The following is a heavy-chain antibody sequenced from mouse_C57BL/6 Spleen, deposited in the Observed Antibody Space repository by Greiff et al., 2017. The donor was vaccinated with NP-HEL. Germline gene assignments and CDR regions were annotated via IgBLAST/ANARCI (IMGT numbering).Heavy chain of an antibody. J-gene: IGHJ2*01. CDR2: IDPETGGT. V-gene: IGHV1-15*01. Sequence: QVRLHQSGAELLRPGPSVPLSSKPSASTFPAYEMHWVRQTPFHGLDWIGAIDPETGGTAYNQKFKGKAILTADKSSSTAYMELRSLTSEDSAVYYCTGGRGFDYWGQGTTLTVSS. CDR3: TGGRGFDY. CDR1: ASTFPAYE.